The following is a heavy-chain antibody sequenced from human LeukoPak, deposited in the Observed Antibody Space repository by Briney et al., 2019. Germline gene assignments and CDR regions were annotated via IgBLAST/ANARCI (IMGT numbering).Heavy chain of an antibody. V-gene: IGHV1-46*01. D-gene: IGHD5-18*01. CDR3: ARVNSYGYYYYYGMDV. CDR2: INPSGGRT. CDR1: GYTFTGYY. J-gene: IGHJ6*02. Sequence: ASVKVSCKASGYTFTGYYIHWVRQAPGQGLEWMGVINPSGGRTTYAQKFQGRVTMTRDTSTSTVYMELSSLRSGDTAVYYCARVNSYGYYYYYGMDVWGQGTTVTVSS.